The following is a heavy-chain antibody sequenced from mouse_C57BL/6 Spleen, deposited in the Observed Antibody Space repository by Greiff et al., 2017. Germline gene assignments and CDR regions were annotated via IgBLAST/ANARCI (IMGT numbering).Heavy chain of an antibody. CDR1: GYAFSSYW. CDR3: ARELEYAMDY. D-gene: IGHD4-1*01. CDR2: IYPGDGDT. Sequence: QVQLVESGAELVKPGASVKISCKASGYAFSSYWMNWVKQRPGKGLEWIGQIYPGDGDTNYNGKFKGKATLTADKSSSTAYMQLRSLTSEDSAVYFCARELEYAMDYWGQGTSVTVSS. V-gene: IGHV1-80*01. J-gene: IGHJ4*01.